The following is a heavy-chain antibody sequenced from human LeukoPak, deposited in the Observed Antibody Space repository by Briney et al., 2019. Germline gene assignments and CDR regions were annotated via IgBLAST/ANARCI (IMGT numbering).Heavy chain of an antibody. J-gene: IGHJ4*02. CDR2: ISAYNGNT. V-gene: IGHV1-18*01. Sequence: ASVKVSCRASGYTFTNYGISWVRQAPRQGLEWMGWISAYNGNTNYAQKVQGRVTMTTETSTSTAYMELRSLRSDDTAVYYCARDTCCSGGSCYSNYFDYWGQGTLVTVSS. D-gene: IGHD2-15*01. CDR1: GYTFTNYG. CDR3: ARDTCCSGGSCYSNYFDY.